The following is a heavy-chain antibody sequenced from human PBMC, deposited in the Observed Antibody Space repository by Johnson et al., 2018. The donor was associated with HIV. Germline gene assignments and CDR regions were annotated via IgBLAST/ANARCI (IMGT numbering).Heavy chain of an antibody. D-gene: IGHD1-1*01. CDR1: GFGFSRYV. V-gene: IGHV3-66*01. J-gene: IGHJ3*02. Sequence: MLLVESGGGVVQPGRSMRASCAASGFGFSRYVMHWVRQAPGKGLEWVSVIYSGGSTYYADSVKGRFTISRDNSKNTLYLQMNTLRAEDTAVYYCARADPDNRKKWWVLEGAFDIWGQGTMVTVSS. CDR2: IYSGGST. CDR3: ARADPDNRKKWWVLEGAFDI.